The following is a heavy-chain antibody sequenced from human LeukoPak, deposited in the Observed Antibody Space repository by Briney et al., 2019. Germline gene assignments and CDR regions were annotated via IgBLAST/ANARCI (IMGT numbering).Heavy chain of an antibody. Sequence: SETLSLTCAVYGGSFSDDYWSWIRQSPGEGLEWIREINHTGGTNYNPSLKSRVTISQDRSKNQFFLKLYFVTAADTALYFCARGRWDVRFQHWGQGTLVTVSS. V-gene: IGHV4-34*01. CDR3: ARGRWDVRFQH. J-gene: IGHJ1*01. CDR1: GGSFSDDY. D-gene: IGHD4-23*01. CDR2: INHTGGT.